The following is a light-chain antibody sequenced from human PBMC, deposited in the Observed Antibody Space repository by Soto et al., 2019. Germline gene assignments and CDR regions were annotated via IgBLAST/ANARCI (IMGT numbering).Light chain of an antibody. CDR1: SAHSTYT. CDR2: INSDGSH. V-gene: IGLV4-69*01. CDR3: QTWGTGYAV. Sequence: QSVLTQSPSASASLGASVKLTCTLSSAHSTYTIAWHQQQPEKGPRYLMNINSDGSHTKGDGIPDRFSGSSSGAERYLTISSLQSEDEADYYCQTWGTGYAVFGGGTQLTVL. J-gene: IGLJ7*01.